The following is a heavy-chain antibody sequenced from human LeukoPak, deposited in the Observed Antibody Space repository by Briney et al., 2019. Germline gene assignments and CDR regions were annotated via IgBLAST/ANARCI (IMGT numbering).Heavy chain of an antibody. V-gene: IGHV3-30*02. CDR3: ARDRPYDHVWGTTHMDV. J-gene: IGHJ6*03. CDR2: IRYDGTNK. D-gene: IGHD3-16*01. CDR1: GFTFSSYA. Sequence: PGGSLRLSCAASGFTFSSYAMHWVRQAPGKGLEWVTFIRYDGTNKYYADSVKGRFTISRDNSKNTLYLQLNSLRPEDTAVYYCARDRPYDHVWGTTHMDVWGKGTTVTISS.